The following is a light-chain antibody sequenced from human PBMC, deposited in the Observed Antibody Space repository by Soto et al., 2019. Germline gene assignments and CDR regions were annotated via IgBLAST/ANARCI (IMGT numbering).Light chain of an antibody. V-gene: IGKV3-15*01. J-gene: IGKJ1*01. CDR1: QSVAIN. CDR3: QQYRSWPRT. CDR2: GAS. Sequence: EIVLTQSPATLSVSPGARVTLSCRASQSVAINFAWYQQKPGQAPRLLIYGASTRATDMSGTFSGRGSGTEFTLTISNVRPEDFAVYYCQQYRSWPRTFGQGTKVEIK.